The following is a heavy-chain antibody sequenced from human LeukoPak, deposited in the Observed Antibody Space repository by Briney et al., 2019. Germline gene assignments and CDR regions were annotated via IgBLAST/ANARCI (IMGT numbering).Heavy chain of an antibody. CDR2: LSSSSSYI. CDR3: AREGYYDILTGYYNYFDY. CDR1: GFTFSSYS. Sequence: GGSLRLSCAASGFTFSSYSMNWVRQAPGKGLEWVSSLSSSSSYIDYADSVKGRFTISRDNAKNSLYLQMNSLRAEDTAVYYCAREGYYDILTGYYNYFDYWGQGTLVTVSS. J-gene: IGHJ4*02. V-gene: IGHV3-21*01. D-gene: IGHD3-9*01.